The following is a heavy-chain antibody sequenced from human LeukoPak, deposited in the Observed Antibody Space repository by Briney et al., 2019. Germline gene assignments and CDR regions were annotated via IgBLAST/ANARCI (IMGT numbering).Heavy chain of an antibody. J-gene: IGHJ4*02. CDR3: ARGLMGGYPYEN. V-gene: IGHV3-20*04. D-gene: IGHD3-22*01. Sequence: PGGSLRLSCAASGFIFDDYDMNWVRQAPGKGLEWVSHINWNGNTIGYGDSVKGRFTISRDSAKNSLYLQMNSLRAEDTAFYYCARGLMGGYPYENWGQGTLVTVSS. CDR1: GFIFDDYD. CDR2: INWNGNTI.